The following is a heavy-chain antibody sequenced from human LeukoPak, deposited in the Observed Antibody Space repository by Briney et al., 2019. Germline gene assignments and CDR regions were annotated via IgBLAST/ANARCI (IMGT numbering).Heavy chain of an antibody. J-gene: IGHJ4*02. V-gene: IGHV3-7*01. CDR1: GFTFSDYW. CDR2: IKHDGSDI. D-gene: IGHD4-17*01. Sequence: PGGSLRLSCVVSGFTFSDYWMTWVRQAPGKGLEWVANIKHDGSDIHYVDSVKGRFTISRDNAQSSLFLQMSSLRREDTAVYYGARGPSTTLTTRWGQGTLVAVSS. CDR3: ARGPSTTLTTR.